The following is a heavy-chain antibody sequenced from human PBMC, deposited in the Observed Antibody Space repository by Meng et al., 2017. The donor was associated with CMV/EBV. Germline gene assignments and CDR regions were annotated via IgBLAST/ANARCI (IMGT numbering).Heavy chain of an antibody. V-gene: IGHV1-18*01. CDR2: ISAYNGNT. CDR1: GYTFTGYG. J-gene: IGHJ5*02. Sequence: QVQRVPPGADVKKPGASVKVSCQASGYTFTGYGISRVRQAPGQGLEWMGWISAYNGNTNYAQKLQGRVTMTTDTSTSTAYMELRSLRSDDTAVYYCARNYYGSGSWFDPWGQGTLVTVSS. CDR3: ARNYYGSGSWFDP. D-gene: IGHD3-10*01.